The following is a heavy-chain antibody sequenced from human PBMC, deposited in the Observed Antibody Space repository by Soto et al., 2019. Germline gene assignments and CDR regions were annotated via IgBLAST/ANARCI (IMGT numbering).Heavy chain of an antibody. Sequence: SETLSLTCAVYGGSLSGYYWSWIRQSPEKGLEWIGEINHSGSTNYNPSLKSRVTISVDTSKNQFSLKLSSVTAADTAVYYCARAGDYYGSGTYFLDCWGQGTLVTVSS. CDR3: ARAGDYYGSGTYFLDC. J-gene: IGHJ4*02. CDR1: GGSLSGYY. V-gene: IGHV4-34*01. CDR2: INHSGST. D-gene: IGHD3-10*01.